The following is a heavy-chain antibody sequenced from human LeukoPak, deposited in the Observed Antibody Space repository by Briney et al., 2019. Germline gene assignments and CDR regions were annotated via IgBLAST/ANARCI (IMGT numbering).Heavy chain of an antibody. CDR1: GFTFNNYA. J-gene: IGHJ4*02. CDR3: ARGKDNSGTWDYFDY. Sequence: GGSLRLSCAASGFTFNNYAMSWVRQAPGKGLEWVSTISGSGAKTYYADSVKGRCTISRENSENTLYLQMNSLRADDTAVYYCARGKDNSGTWDYFDYWGQGTLVTVSS. D-gene: IGHD6-19*01. CDR2: ISGSGAKT. V-gene: IGHV3-23*01.